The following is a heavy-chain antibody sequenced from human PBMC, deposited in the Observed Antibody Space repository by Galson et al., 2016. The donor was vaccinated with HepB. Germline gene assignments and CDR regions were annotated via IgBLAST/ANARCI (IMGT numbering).Heavy chain of an antibody. Sequence: SVKASCKASGYSFTSYGISWVRQAPGQGLEWMGWISAYSANKNSAQKVQGRITMTTDSSTSTAYMELRNLTSDDTAVYFCARDYSSGWYGYWGQGTLVTVSS. CDR1: GYSFTSYG. J-gene: IGHJ4*02. CDR2: ISAYSANK. CDR3: ARDYSSGWYGY. V-gene: IGHV1-18*01. D-gene: IGHD6-19*01.